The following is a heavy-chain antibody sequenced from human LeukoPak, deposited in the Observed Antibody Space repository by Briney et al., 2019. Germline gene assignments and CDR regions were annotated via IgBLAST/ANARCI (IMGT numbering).Heavy chain of an antibody. V-gene: IGHV4-39*01. J-gene: IGHJ5*02. D-gene: IGHD2-21*01. CDR2: IYYTGST. CDR3: ARRDYSRTAFDP. CDR1: GGSISSSSYY. Sequence: SETLSLTCTVSGGSISSSSYYWGWIRQPPGRGLEWIGSIYYTGSTYYNPSLKSRVTISVDPSKNQFSLKLSSVTAADTAVYYCARRDYSRTAFDPWGQGTLVTVSS.